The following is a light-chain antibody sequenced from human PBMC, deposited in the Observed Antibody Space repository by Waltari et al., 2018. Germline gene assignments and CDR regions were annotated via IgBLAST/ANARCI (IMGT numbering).Light chain of an antibody. V-gene: IGKV3-11*01. CDR2: DAS. J-gene: IGKJ4*01. Sequence: ETVLTQSPATLSLSPGDRATLSCRASEDVSIYLAWYQQKPGQAPRLRIYDASNRATGIPTRFSGSGSGTDFTLTISSLEPEDFALYYCQQRRNWPPLTFGGGTKVE. CDR3: QQRRNWPPLT. CDR1: EDVSIY.